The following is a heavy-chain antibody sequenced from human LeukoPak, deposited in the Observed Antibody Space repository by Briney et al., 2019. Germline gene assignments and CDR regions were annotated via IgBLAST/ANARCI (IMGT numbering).Heavy chain of an antibody. CDR2: IYTSGGT. CDR1: GYSIISYY. CDR3: ARLTRLSTSPDRYYLDY. Sequence: YPSETLSLTCSVSGYSIISYYWSWIRQPPGKGLELIGYIYTSGGTNYIPSLKGRVTISIDTSKNQFSLKLSSVTAADSAVYYCARLTRLSTSPDRYYLDYWGQGTLVTVSS. D-gene: IGHD6-6*01. J-gene: IGHJ4*02. V-gene: IGHV4-4*09.